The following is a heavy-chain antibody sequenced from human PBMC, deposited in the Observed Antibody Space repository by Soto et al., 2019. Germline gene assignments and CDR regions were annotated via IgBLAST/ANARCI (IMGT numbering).Heavy chain of an antibody. Sequence: GGSLRLSCAASGFTFSSYAMSCVRQAPGKGLEWVSAVSGSGGSTYYADSVKGRFTISRDNSKNTLYLQMNSLRAEDTAVYYCARDLYYYDSSGYPASYNWFDPWGQGTMVTVPS. CDR3: ARDLYYYDSSGYPASYNWFDP. CDR2: VSGSGGST. D-gene: IGHD3-22*01. CDR1: GFTFSSYA. J-gene: IGHJ5*02. V-gene: IGHV3-23*01.